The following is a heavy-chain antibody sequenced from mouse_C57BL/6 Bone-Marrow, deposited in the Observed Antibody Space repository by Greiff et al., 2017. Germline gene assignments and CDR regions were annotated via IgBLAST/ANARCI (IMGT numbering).Heavy chain of an antibody. J-gene: IGHJ1*03. CDR1: GYTFTNYW. D-gene: IGHD1-1*01. CDR3: ARGNYYGSSYKYFDV. CDR2: IYPGGGYT. V-gene: IGHV1-63*01. Sequence: VQLQQSGAELVRPGTSVKMSCKASGYTFTNYWIGWAKQRPGHGLEWIGDIYPGGGYTNYNEKFKGKATLTADKSSSTAYMQFSSLTSEDSAIYYCARGNYYGSSYKYFDVWGTWTTVTVSS.